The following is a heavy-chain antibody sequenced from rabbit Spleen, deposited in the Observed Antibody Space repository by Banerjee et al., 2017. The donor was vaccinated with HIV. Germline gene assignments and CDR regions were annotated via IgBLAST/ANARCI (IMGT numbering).Heavy chain of an antibody. V-gene: IGHV1S45*01. CDR2: IGAGSGGTT. Sequence: QEQLEESGGGLVKPGGTLTLTCTVSGFSFSSNWICWVRQAPGKGLEWIACIGAGSGGTTYYANWAKGRFTISKTSSTTVTLQMTSLTAADTATYFCARNYVNAFDPWGQGTLVTVS. J-gene: IGHJ2*01. CDR1: GFSFSSNW. CDR3: ARNYVNAFDP. D-gene: IGHD1-1*01.